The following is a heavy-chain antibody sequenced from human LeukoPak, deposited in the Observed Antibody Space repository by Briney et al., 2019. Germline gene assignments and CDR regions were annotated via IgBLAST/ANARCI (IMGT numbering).Heavy chain of an antibody. J-gene: IGHJ4*02. CDR3: AKDIALYREPLDY. CDR2: VRYDGSSK. D-gene: IGHD1-26*01. CDR1: GFSFSSNG. V-gene: IGHV3-30*02. Sequence: GGSLTLSCAASGFSFSSNGMHWARQAPGKGLEWVAFVRYDGSSKNYIDSVKGRFTISRDNSKNMLYLQMNSLRYEDTAVYYCAKDIALYREPLDYWGQGTLVTVSS.